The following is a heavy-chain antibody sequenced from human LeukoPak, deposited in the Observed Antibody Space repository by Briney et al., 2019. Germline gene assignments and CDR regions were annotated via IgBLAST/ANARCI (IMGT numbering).Heavy chain of an antibody. D-gene: IGHD2-2*02. CDR1: GGSFSGYY. CDR2: INHRGST. V-gene: IGHV4-34*01. Sequence: SETLSLTCAVYGGSFSGYYWSWIRQPPGKGLEWIGEINHRGSTNYNPSLKSRVTISVDTSKNQFSLKLSSVTAADTAVYYCARAYCSSTSCYSRGKFDYWGQGTLVTVSS. J-gene: IGHJ4*02. CDR3: ARAYCSSTSCYSRGKFDY.